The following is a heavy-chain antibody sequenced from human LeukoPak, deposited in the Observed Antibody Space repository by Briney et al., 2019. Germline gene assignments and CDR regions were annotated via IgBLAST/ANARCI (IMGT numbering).Heavy chain of an antibody. CDR2: ISGGGAI. CDR3: AKYRGYSGYEPIDY. J-gene: IGHJ4*02. Sequence: GGSLRLSYAPSGFTFHTYAMSWVRQAPGKGLEWVSAISGGGAIYYADSVKGRFTISRDNSKNTLYLQMNSLRAEDTALYYCAKYRGYSGYEPIDYWGQGTLVTVSS. D-gene: IGHD5-12*01. V-gene: IGHV3-23*01. CDR1: GFTFHTYA.